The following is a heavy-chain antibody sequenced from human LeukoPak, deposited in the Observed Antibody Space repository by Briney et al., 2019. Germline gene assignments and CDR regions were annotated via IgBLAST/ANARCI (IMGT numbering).Heavy chain of an antibody. CDR3: AKGLYDSNGYGDWGFDY. J-gene: IGHJ4*02. Sequence: GKSLRLSCAASGFTFSAYGLHWVRQAPGKGLEWVAVISYDGTNKYYAESVKGRFTISRDNSRNTLYLQMNSQRSEDTAVYYCAKGLYDSNGYGDWGFDYWGQGTLVTISS. CDR2: ISYDGTNK. CDR1: GFTFSAYG. D-gene: IGHD3-22*01. V-gene: IGHV3-30*18.